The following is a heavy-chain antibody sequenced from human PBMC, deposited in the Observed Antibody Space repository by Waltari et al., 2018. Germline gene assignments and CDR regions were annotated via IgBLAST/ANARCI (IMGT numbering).Heavy chain of an antibody. J-gene: IGHJ4*02. CDR1: GYSIRSGYY. CDR3: AKDKGEGWTDWSGYRGGYFDD. D-gene: IGHD3-3*01. Sequence: VQLLASGPGLVKPSAYLPLPCAVSGYSIRSGYYRGWLRQPPGVGPDWGSLISWDGGCTYYADSVKGRFTSSRDNSKNSLYLQMNSLRTEDTASYYCAKDKGEGWTDWSGYRGGYFDDWGQGTLVTVSS. CDR2: ISWDGGCT. V-gene: IGHV3-43*02.